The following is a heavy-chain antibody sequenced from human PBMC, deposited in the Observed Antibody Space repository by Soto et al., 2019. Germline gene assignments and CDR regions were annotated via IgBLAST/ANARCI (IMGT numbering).Heavy chain of an antibody. Sequence: EVQLLESGGGLVQPGGSLRLSCAASGFTFSIYAMTWVRQAPGKGLEWVSVISGSGGRTYYADSVKGRFTVSRDNSKNTLYLQMNSLSAEDTALYDCAKEVVVEAAGRSHYYYYGLDVWGQGTTVTVSS. D-gene: IGHD2-2*01. CDR1: GFTFSIYA. CDR3: AKEVVVEAAGRSHYYYYGLDV. CDR2: ISGSGGRT. V-gene: IGHV3-23*01. J-gene: IGHJ6*02.